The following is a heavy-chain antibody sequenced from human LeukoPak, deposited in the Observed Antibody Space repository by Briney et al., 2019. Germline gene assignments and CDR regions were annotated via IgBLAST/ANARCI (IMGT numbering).Heavy chain of an antibody. CDR1: GFTVSNNY. CDR3: AKDRSLRDTAMVDY. V-gene: IGHV3-53*05. CDR2: IHSGGTT. J-gene: IGHJ4*02. D-gene: IGHD5-18*01. Sequence: GGSLRLSCAASGFTVSNNYMSWVRQAPGKGLEWVSVIHSGGTTNYADSVQGRFTISRDNSKTTVYLHMNSLRAEDTAVYYCAKDRSLRDTAMVDYWGQGTLVTVSS.